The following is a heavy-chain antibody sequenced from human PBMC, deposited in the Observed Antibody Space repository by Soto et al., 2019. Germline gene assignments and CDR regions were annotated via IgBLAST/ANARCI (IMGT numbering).Heavy chain of an antibody. V-gene: IGHV3-30*03. CDR3: ARDLESYYGVAFGI. Sequence: GGSLRLSCAASGFTFSSYGMHWVRQAPGKGLEWVAVISYDGSNKYYADSVKGRFTISRDNSKNTLYLQMNSLRAEDTAVYYCARDLESYYGVAFGIWGQGTKVTVSS. CDR1: GFTFSSYG. CDR2: ISYDGSNK. D-gene: IGHD3-10*01. J-gene: IGHJ3*02.